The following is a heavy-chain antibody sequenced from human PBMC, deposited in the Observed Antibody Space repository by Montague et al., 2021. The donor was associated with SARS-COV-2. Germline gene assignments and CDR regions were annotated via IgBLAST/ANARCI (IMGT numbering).Heavy chain of an antibody. V-gene: IGHV4-59*01. CDR1: GGSTNNFY. J-gene: IGHJ5*02. Sequence: SETLSLTCTVSGGSTNNFYWSWIRQPPGKGLEWIGYIYYSGDTDYNPSFKSRVTISIDTSKNQFSLNLTSVTAADTGVYYCARTSLASASCRFDPWGQGTLVTASS. CDR2: IYYSGDT. D-gene: IGHD3-16*02. CDR3: ARTSLASASCRFDP.